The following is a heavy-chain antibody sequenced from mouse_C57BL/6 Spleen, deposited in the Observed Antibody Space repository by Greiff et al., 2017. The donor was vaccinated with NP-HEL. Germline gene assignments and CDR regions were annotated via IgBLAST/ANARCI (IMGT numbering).Heavy chain of an antibody. CDR2: IHPNSGST. Sequence: QVQLQQPGAELVKPGASVKLSCKASGYTFTSYWMHWVKQRPGPGLEWIGMIHPNSGSTNYNEQFTSQATLTVDKSSSTAYMQLSSLTSEDSAVYYCAREGGSTMVTSWFAYWGQGTLVTVSA. V-gene: IGHV1-64*01. J-gene: IGHJ3*01. CDR3: AREGGSTMVTSWFAY. D-gene: IGHD2-2*01. CDR1: GYTFTSYW.